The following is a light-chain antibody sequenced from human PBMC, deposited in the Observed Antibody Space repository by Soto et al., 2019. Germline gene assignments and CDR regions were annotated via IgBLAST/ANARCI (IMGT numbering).Light chain of an antibody. CDR1: QSLFSSSDNRHY. CDR2: WAS. Sequence: DIAMTQSPDSLTVSLGERATINCKSSQSLFSSSDNRHYLAWYQQKLGQPPNLLIYWASTRVSGVPDRFSGSGSGTNFTLTISTLQAEDLAVYHCQQYYSPPYTFGQGTKLAIK. J-gene: IGKJ2*01. CDR3: QQYYSPPYT. V-gene: IGKV4-1*01.